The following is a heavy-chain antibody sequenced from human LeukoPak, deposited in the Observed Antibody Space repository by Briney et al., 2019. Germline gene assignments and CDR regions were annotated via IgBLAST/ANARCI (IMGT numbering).Heavy chain of an antibody. D-gene: IGHD5-12*01. J-gene: IGHJ4*02. Sequence: SETLSLTCTVSGGSISSSSYYWGWIRQPPGKGLEWIGSIYYSGSTYYNPSLKSRVTISVDTSKNQFSLKLSSVTAADTAVYYCARTSRSVANDYWGQGTLVTVSS. CDR2: IYYSGST. CDR3: ARTSRSVANDY. V-gene: IGHV4-39*01. CDR1: GGSISSSSYY.